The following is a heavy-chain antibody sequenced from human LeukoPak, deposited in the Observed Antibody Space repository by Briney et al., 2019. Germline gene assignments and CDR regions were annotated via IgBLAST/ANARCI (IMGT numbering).Heavy chain of an antibody. CDR3: ARHFDSSGYSLDAFDI. J-gene: IGHJ3*02. CDR2: IYSSGST. D-gene: IGHD3-22*01. Sequence: SETLSLTXTVSGGSISSYYWSWIRLPPGKGLEWLGYIYSSGSTNYNPSLKSRVTISVDTSKNQISLKLTSVTAADTALYFCARHFDSSGYSLDAFDIWGQGTMVTVSS. V-gene: IGHV4-59*01. CDR1: GGSISSYY.